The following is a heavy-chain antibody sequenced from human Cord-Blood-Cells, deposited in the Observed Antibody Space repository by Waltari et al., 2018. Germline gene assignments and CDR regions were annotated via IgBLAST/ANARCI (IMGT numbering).Heavy chain of an antibody. D-gene: IGHD3-3*01. V-gene: IGHV3-23*01. CDR2: ISGSGGST. Sequence: EVQLLESGGGLVQPGGSLRLSCAASGFTFSSYAMRWVRQAPGKGLAWVSAISGSGGSTYYADSVKGRFTISRDNSKNTLYLQMNSLRAEDTAVYYCAKTPDDFWSGYYFDYWGQGTLVTVSS. J-gene: IGHJ4*02. CDR3: AKTPDDFWSGYYFDY. CDR1: GFTFSSYA.